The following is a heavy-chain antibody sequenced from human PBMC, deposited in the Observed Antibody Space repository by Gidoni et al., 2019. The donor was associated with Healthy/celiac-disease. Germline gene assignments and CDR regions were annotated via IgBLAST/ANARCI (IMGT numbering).Heavy chain of an antibody. V-gene: IGHV4-39*01. D-gene: IGHD3-22*01. CDR3: ARAYYYDSSGYYHDAFDI. CDR2: IYYSGST. Sequence: QLQLQESGPGLVKPSETLSLTCTVSGGSISSSSYYWGWLRQPPGKGLEWIGSIYYSGSTYYNPSLKSRVTISVDTSKNQFSLKLSSVTAADTAVYYCARAYYYDSSGYYHDAFDIWGQGTMVTVSS. CDR1: GGSISSSSYY. J-gene: IGHJ3*02.